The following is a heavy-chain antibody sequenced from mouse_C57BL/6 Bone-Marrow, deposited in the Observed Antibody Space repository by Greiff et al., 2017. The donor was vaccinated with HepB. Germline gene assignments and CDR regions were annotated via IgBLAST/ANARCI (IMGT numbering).Heavy chain of an antibody. CDR3: TRLSGSGYFDY. D-gene: IGHD1-1*01. Sequence: LQQSGAELVRPGASVTLSCKASGYTFTDYEMHWVKQTPVHGLEWIGAIDPETGGTAYNQKFKGKAILTADKSSSTAYMELRSLTSEDSAVYYCTRLSGSGYFDYWGQGTTLTVSS. CDR2: IDPETGGT. CDR1: GYTFTDYE. J-gene: IGHJ2*01. V-gene: IGHV1-15*01.